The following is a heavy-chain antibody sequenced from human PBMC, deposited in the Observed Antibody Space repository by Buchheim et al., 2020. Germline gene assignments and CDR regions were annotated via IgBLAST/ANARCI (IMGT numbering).Heavy chain of an antibody. CDR3: ARHKPPEREWLSHHDYYYYGMDV. D-gene: IGHD3-3*01. J-gene: IGHJ6*02. CDR1: GGSISSYY. V-gene: IGHV4-59*08. CDR2: IYYSGST. Sequence: QVQLQESGPGLVKPSETLSLTCTVSGGSISSYYWSWIRQPPGKGLEWIGYIYYSGSTNYNPSLKSRVTISVDTSKNQFSLKLSSVTAADTAVYYCARHKPPEREWLSHHDYYYYGMDVWGQGTT.